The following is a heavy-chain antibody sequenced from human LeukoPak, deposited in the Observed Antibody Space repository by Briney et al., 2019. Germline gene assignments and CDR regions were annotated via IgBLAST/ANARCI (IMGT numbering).Heavy chain of an antibody. Sequence: SETLSLTCAVSGGSISSYYWSSIRQHTGKGLEWIGRIYTSGSTNYNPSLKSRVTMSVDTSKNQFSLKLSSVTAADTAVYYCARVLTVEMATIHYFDYWGQGTLVTVSS. CDR3: ARVLTVEMATIHYFDY. J-gene: IGHJ4*02. CDR2: IYTSGST. V-gene: IGHV4-4*07. D-gene: IGHD5-24*01. CDR1: GGSISSYY.